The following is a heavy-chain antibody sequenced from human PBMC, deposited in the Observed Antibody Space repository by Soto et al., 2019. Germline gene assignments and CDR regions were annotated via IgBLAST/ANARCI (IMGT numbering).Heavy chain of an antibody. D-gene: IGHD1-26*01. CDR1: GFIFSNHA. V-gene: IGHV3-23*01. J-gene: IGHJ4*02. CDR3: ARRQGIGAAAKSFDF. CDR2: ISAGGNLI. Sequence: GGSLRLSCAASGFIFSNHAMGWVRQVPGKGLEWVSGISAGGNLIYYADSVRGRFTMSRDNSKNMLYLQMNSLRAEDTAVYFCARRQGIGAAAKSFDFWGQGARVTVSS.